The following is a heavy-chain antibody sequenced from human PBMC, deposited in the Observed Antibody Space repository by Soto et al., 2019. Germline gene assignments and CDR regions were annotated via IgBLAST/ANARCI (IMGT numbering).Heavy chain of an antibody. D-gene: IGHD6-13*01. V-gene: IGHV1-2*02. Sequence: SVKVSCKASGYTFTGYYMHWVRQAPGQGLEWMGWINPNSGGTNYAQKFQGRVTMTRDTSISTAYMELSRLRSDDTAVYYCARVRGLGYRSGAFDIWGQGTMVTVSS. CDR3: ARVRGLGYRSGAFDI. CDR2: INPNSGGT. CDR1: GYTFTGYY. J-gene: IGHJ3*02.